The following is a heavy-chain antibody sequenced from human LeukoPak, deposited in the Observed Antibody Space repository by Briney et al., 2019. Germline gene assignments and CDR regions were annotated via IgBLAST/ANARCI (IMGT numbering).Heavy chain of an antibody. Sequence: GGSLRLSCAASGFTFSIYWMTWVRQAPGMGLEWVAKIKHDGSEEYYVDSVKGRFTISRDNAKNSLYLQMNSLRAEDTAVYYCARDSRDYWGQGTLVTVSS. J-gene: IGHJ4*02. V-gene: IGHV3-7*01. CDR3: ARDSRDY. CDR1: GFTFSIYW. CDR2: IKHDGSEE.